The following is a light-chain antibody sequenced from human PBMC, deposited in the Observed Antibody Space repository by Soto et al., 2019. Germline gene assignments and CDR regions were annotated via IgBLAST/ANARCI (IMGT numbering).Light chain of an antibody. Sequence: DIQMTQSPSTLSASVGDRVTITCRASQSISSWLAWYQQKPGKAPKLLIYDAYSLESGVPSRFSGSGSGTEFTLTISSLQPDDFATYYCQQYNSYWTFGQGTKVKIK. CDR3: QQYNSYWT. J-gene: IGKJ1*01. CDR2: DAY. V-gene: IGKV1-5*01. CDR1: QSISSW.